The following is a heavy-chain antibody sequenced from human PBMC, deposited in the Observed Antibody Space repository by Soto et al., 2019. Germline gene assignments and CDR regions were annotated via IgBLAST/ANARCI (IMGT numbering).Heavy chain of an antibody. V-gene: IGHV1-69*01. CDR2: IIPMFGTA. CDR3: ARSVGLTTLSYLDF. CDR1: GGTFSSHG. J-gene: IGHJ4*02. Sequence: QVHLVQSGAEVKQPGSSVTVSCKASGGTFSSHGISWVRQVPGQGLEWMGGIIPMFGTATSTQNFQGRLTITADESTSTAYIELSSLTSEYTAVYFCARSVGLTTLSYLDFWGQGTLVTVSS. D-gene: IGHD1-26*01.